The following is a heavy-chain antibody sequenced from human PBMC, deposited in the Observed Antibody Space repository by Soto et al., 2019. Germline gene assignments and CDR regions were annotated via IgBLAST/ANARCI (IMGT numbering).Heavy chain of an antibody. D-gene: IGHD4-17*01. CDR1: GGSISSSSYY. J-gene: IGHJ5*02. V-gene: IGHV4-39*01. Sequence: QLQLQESGPGLVKPSETLSLTCTVSGGSISSSSYYWGWIRQPPGKGLEWIGSIYYSGSTYYNPSLKSRVTISVDTSKNQFSLKLSSVTAADTAVYYCARHPDYGDKKEGGDWFDPWGQGTLVTVSS. CDR2: IYYSGST. CDR3: ARHPDYGDKKEGGDWFDP.